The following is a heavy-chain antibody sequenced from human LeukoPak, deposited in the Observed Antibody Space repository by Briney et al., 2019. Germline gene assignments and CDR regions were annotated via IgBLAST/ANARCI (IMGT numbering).Heavy chain of an antibody. CDR1: GGTFSSYA. CDR3: ARGYCSSTSCYEGGYFDY. J-gene: IGHJ4*02. Sequence: GSSVKVSCKASGGTFSSYAISWVRHAPGQGIEWMGRIIPIFGTANYAQKFQGRVTITTDESTSTAYMELSSLRSEDTAVYYCARGYCSSTSCYEGGYFDYWGQGTLVTVSS. V-gene: IGHV1-69*05. D-gene: IGHD2-2*01. CDR2: IIPIFGTA.